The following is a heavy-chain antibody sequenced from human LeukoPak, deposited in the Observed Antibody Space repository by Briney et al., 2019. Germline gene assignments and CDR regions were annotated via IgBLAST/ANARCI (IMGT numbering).Heavy chain of an antibody. V-gene: IGHV4-4*07. D-gene: IGHD5-18*01. CDR3: ARHGVVDTSRKYYFDY. J-gene: IGHJ4*02. Sequence: SETLSLTCTVSGGSISSYYWSWIRQPAGKGLEWIGRIYTSGSTNYNPSLKSRVTMSVDTSKNQFSLELSSVTAADTAVYYCARHGVVDTSRKYYFDYWGQGTLVTVSS. CDR2: IYTSGST. CDR1: GGSISSYY.